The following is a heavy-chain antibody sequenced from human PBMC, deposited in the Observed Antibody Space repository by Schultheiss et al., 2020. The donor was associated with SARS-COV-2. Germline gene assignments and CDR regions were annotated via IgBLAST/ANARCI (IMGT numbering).Heavy chain of an antibody. CDR2: IKSYSDGGTT. J-gene: IGHJ6*02. D-gene: IGHD3-3*01. V-gene: IGHV3-15*01. CDR3: TTDHTIFGVVTRYYYYYYGMDV. Sequence: GGSLRLSCAASGFTFSSYAMSWVRQAPGKGLEWVGRIKSYSDGGTTDYAAPVKGRFTISRDDSKNTLYLQMNSLKTEDTAVYYCTTDHTIFGVVTRYYYYYYGMDVWGQGTTVTVSS. CDR1: GFTFSSYA.